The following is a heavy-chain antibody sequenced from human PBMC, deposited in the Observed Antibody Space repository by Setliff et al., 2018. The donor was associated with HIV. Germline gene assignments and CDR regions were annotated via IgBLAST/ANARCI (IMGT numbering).Heavy chain of an antibody. V-gene: IGHV4-4*08. J-gene: IGHJ4*02. CDR3: TGDYNSGGYRFDY. CDR2: IYPNGSP. D-gene: IGHD3-10*01. CDR1: GGSISSYY. Sequence: SETLSLTCTVSGGSISSYYWSWIRQPPGKGLEWIGNIYPNGSPDYPSGNIVYNPSFRSRVTLSLDTSKNQFSLTLTSVTAADAAVYYCTGDYNSGGYRFDYWGQGTPVTVSS.